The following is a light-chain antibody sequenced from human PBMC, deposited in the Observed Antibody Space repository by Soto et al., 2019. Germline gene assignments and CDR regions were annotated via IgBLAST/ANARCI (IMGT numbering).Light chain of an antibody. CDR1: SSDVGGYNY. CDR3: SSYTSGSTYV. Sequence: QSALTQPRSVSGSPGQSVTISCTGTSSDVGGYNYVSWYQQHPGKAPKLIIYEVSNRPSEISTRFSGSKSGNTASLTISGLQAEDEADYYCSSYTSGSTYVFGTGTKVTVL. V-gene: IGLV2-14*01. J-gene: IGLJ1*01. CDR2: EVS.